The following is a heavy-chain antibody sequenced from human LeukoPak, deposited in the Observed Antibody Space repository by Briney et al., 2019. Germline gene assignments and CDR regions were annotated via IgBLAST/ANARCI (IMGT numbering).Heavy chain of an antibody. CDR1: GGSISSYY. V-gene: IGHV4-59*01. CDR2: IYYSGST. Sequence: SETLSLTCTVSGGSISSYYWSWVRQPPGKGLEWIGYIYYSGSTNYNPSLKSRVTISVDTSKNQFSLKLSSVTAADTAVYYCARGRAPDAFDIWGQGTMVTVSS. J-gene: IGHJ3*02. CDR3: ARGRAPDAFDI.